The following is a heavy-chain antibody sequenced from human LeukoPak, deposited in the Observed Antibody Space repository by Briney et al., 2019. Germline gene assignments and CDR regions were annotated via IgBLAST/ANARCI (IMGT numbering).Heavy chain of an antibody. Sequence: SETLSLTCTVSGYSISSGYYWGWIRQPPGKGLEWIGSIYHSGSTYYNPSLKSRVTISVDTSKNQFSLKLSSATAADTAVYYCARAQYDSSGYYYYWGQGTLVTVSS. J-gene: IGHJ4*02. V-gene: IGHV4-38-2*02. CDR1: GYSISSGYY. CDR3: ARAQYDSSGYYYY. D-gene: IGHD3-22*01. CDR2: IYHSGST.